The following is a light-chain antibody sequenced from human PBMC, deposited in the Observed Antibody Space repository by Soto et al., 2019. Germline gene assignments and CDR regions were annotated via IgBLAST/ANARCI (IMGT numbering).Light chain of an antibody. CDR3: QHDNSFPFT. CDR1: QGISSW. V-gene: IGKV1-12*01. J-gene: IGKJ3*01. Sequence: DIQMTQSPSSVSASAGDRVTITCRASQGISSWLAWYQQKPGKAPKVLIYAASSLQSGVPSRFSGSGSGTDFNPTNSSLQPEAFAPYDCQHDNSFPFTFGPGTKVDIK. CDR2: AAS.